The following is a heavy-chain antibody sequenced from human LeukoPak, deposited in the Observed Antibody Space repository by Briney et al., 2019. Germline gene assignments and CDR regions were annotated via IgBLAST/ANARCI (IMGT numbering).Heavy chain of an antibody. CDR3: ARVVLSSDWAFDI. V-gene: IGHV3-11*03. J-gene: IGHJ3*02. CDR2: ISSSSTYT. CDR1: GFTFSDYY. D-gene: IGHD2-21*01. Sequence: PGGSLRLSCAASGFTFSDYYMTWIRQAPGKGLEWVSHISSSSTYTNYGDSVKGQFTISRDNAKNSLYLQMNSLRAEDTAVYYCARVVLSSDWAFDIWGQGTMVTASS.